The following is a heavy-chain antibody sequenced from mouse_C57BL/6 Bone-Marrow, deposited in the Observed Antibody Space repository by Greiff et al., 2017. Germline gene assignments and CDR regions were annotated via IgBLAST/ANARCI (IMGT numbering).Heavy chain of an antibody. CDR3: ASFWDRFAY. Sequence: QVQLQQSGPGLVQPSQSLSITCTVSGFSLTSYGVHWVRQSPGKGLEWLGVIWSGGSTDYNAAFISRLSISKDNSKSQVFFKMNSLQADDTAIYYCASFWDRFAYWGQGTLVTVSA. CDR1: GFSLTSYG. V-gene: IGHV2-2*01. D-gene: IGHD4-1*01. J-gene: IGHJ3*01. CDR2: IWSGGST.